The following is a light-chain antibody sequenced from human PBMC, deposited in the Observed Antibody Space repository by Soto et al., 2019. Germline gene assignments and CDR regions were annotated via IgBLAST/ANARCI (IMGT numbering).Light chain of an antibody. CDR1: QVIRNF. Sequence: DIQMTQSPPSMSASVGDRVTITCRASQVIRNFVAWYQQKPGKAPKLLIYAASTLQSGVPSRFSGSGSGTEFTLTINSLQPEDVATYSCQKYSSVPVFGPGTKVEIK. CDR3: QKYSSVPV. J-gene: IGKJ3*01. CDR2: AAS. V-gene: IGKV1-27*01.